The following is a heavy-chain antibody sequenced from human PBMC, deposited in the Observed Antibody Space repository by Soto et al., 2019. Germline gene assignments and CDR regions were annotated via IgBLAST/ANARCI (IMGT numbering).Heavy chain of an antibody. CDR1: GGSISSYY. CDR3: ARESPSYYDSSGYPNRFDY. CDR2: IYYSGST. Sequence: SETLSLTCTVSGGSISSYYWSWIRQPPGKGLEWIGYIYYSGSTNYNPSLKSRVTISVDTSKNQFSLKLSSVTAADTAVYYCARESPSYYDSSGYPNRFDYWGQGTLVTVSS. V-gene: IGHV4-59*01. D-gene: IGHD3-22*01. J-gene: IGHJ4*02.